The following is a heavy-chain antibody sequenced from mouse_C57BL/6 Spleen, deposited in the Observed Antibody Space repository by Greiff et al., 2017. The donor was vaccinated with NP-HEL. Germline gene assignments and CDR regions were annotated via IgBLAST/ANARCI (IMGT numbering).Heavy chain of an antibody. CDR3: ARECPLYDYDEGYWYFDV. V-gene: IGHV1-59*01. Sequence: QVQLKQPGAELVRPGTSVKLSCKASGYTFTSYWMHWVKQRPGQGLEWIGVIDPSDSYTNYNQKFKGKATLTVDTSSSTAYMQLSSLTSEDSAVYYCARECPLYDYDEGYWYFDVWGTGTTVTVSS. CDR2: IDPSDSYT. CDR1: GYTFTSYW. J-gene: IGHJ1*03. D-gene: IGHD2-4*01.